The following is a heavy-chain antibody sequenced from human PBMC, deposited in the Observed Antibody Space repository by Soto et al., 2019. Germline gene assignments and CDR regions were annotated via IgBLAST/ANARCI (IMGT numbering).Heavy chain of an antibody. CDR1: GFTFSSYA. J-gene: IGHJ6*02. V-gene: IGHV3-23*01. D-gene: IGHD2-15*01. Sequence: GGSLRLSCAASGFTFSSYAMSWVLQAPGKGLEWVSAISGSGGSTYYADSVKGRFTISRDNSKNTLYLQMNSLRAEDTAVYYCAKVDIVVVEAATPHVMDIWGQGTTVTVSS. CDR2: ISGSGGST. CDR3: AKVDIVVVEAATPHVMDI.